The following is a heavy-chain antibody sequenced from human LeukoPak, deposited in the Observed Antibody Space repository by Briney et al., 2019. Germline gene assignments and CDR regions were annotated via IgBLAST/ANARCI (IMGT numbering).Heavy chain of an antibody. J-gene: IGHJ4*02. CDR3: ARSTIAAAGNVEY. CDR1: GGSISSYY. Sequence: SETLSLTCTVSGGSISSYYWSWIRQAPGKRLEWIGYIYYSGSTGRSINYNPSLKSRVTISVDTSKNQFSLKLSSVTAADTAMYYCARSTIAAAGNVEYWGQGTLVTVSS. V-gene: IGHV4-59*01. D-gene: IGHD6-13*01. CDR2: IYYSGSTGRSI.